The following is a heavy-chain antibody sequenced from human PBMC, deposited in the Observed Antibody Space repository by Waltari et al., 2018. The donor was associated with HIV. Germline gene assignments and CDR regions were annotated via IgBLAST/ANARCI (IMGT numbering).Heavy chain of an antibody. V-gene: IGHV3-48*01. CDR2: ISSSSSTI. CDR3: ARAYYDFWSGYLNWFDP. CDR1: GFTFSSYS. J-gene: IGHJ5*02. D-gene: IGHD3-3*01. Sequence: EVQLVESGGGLVQPGGSLRLSCAASGFTFSSYSMNWFRQAPGKGLEWVSYISSSSSTIYYADSVKGRFTISRDNAKNSLYLQMNSLRAEDTAVYYCARAYYDFWSGYLNWFDPWGQGTLVTVSS.